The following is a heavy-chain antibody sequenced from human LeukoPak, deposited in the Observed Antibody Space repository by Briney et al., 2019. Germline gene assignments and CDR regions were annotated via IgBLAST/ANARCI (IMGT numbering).Heavy chain of an antibody. Sequence: GGSLRLSCAASGFTFSTYAMSWVRQAPGKGLEWVSTISGSGGNTYYADSVKGRFTISRDNSKNSLYLQMNSLRADDTAVYYCAKRVDSSSWYTQGYWGQGTLVTVSS. CDR2: ISGSGGNT. D-gene: IGHD6-13*01. J-gene: IGHJ4*02. CDR3: AKRVDSSSWYTQGY. CDR1: GFTFSTYA. V-gene: IGHV3-23*01.